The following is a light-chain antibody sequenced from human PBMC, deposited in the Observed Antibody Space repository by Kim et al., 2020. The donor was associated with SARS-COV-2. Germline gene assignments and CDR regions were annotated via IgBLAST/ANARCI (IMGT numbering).Light chain of an antibody. J-gene: IGKJ2*01. CDR3: QQRSNWPPPYT. CDR1: QSVSSY. Sequence: SPGERATLSCRASQSVSSYLAWYQQNPGQAPRLLIYDASNRATCIPARFSGSGSGTDFTLTISSLEPEDFAVYYCQQRSNWPPPYTFGQGTKLEI. CDR2: DAS. V-gene: IGKV3-11*01.